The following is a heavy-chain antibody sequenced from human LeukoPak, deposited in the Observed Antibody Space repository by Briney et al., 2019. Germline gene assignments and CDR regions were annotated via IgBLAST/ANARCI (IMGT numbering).Heavy chain of an antibody. J-gene: IGHJ6*03. Sequence: ASVKVSCKASGGTFSSYAISWVRQAPGQGLEWMGGIIPIFGTANYAQKFQGRVTITTDESPSTAYMELSSLRSEDTAVYYCASREPRPTVVTPGYYYYYMDVWGKGTTVTVSS. CDR2: IIPIFGTA. CDR1: GGTFSSYA. D-gene: IGHD4-23*01. V-gene: IGHV1-69*05. CDR3: ASREPRPTVVTPGYYYYYMDV.